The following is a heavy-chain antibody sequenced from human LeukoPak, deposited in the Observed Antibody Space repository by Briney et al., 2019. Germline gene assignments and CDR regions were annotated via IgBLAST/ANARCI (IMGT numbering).Heavy chain of an antibody. CDR3: ARGKFDILTGTYKAGTFDY. D-gene: IGHD3-9*01. CDR2: ISGSSTYI. Sequence: PGGSLRLSCAASGFTFSDYYMSWIRQAPGKGLEWVSSISGSSTYIYNADSVKGRFTISRDNAKNSLFLQMNSLRAEDTAVYYCARGKFDILTGTYKAGTFDYWGQGTLVTVSS. CDR1: GFTFSDYY. J-gene: IGHJ4*02. V-gene: IGHV3-11*06.